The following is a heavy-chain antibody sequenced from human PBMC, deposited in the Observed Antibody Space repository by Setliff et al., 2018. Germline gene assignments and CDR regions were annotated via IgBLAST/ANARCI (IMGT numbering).Heavy chain of an antibody. D-gene: IGHD3-22*01. V-gene: IGHV1-18*01. CDR3: VREGVDSRSSTDYRYYMDV. CDR2: IITNTGKT. J-gene: IGHJ6*03. CDR1: GYTFTNCG. Sequence: ASVKVSCKASGYTFTNCGFTWVRQAPGQGLEWMGMIITNTGKTSYPKKFQGRVTMTTDTYTGTGYMELRSLTSDDTAVYYCVREGVDSRSSTDYRYYMDVWGKGTTVTVSS.